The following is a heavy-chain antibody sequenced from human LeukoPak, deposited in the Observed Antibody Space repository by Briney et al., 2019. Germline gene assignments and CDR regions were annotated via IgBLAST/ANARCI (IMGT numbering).Heavy chain of an antibody. V-gene: IGHV1-2*02. J-gene: IGHJ4*02. CDR3: ARVVVGAAAFAY. CDR1: GYTFTGFF. Sequence: ASVKVFFKGSGYTFTGFFIHLVRQAPGQGLEWMGWINPESGVTNYAQKFQGRLIITGDTSFSTAYMELSRLRSDDTAKYYCARVVVGAAAFAYWGQGTLVTVSS. D-gene: IGHD2-15*01. CDR2: INPESGVT.